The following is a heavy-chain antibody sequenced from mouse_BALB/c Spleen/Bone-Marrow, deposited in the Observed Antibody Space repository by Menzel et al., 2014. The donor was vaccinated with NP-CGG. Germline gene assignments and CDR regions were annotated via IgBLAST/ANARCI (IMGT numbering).Heavy chain of an antibody. Sequence: EVMLVESGPSVVKPSQTLSLTCSVTGDSITSGFWNWIRKFPGNKLEYMGYISYSGTTYYNPSLKSRISFTRDTSKNXYYLQLISVTTEDTATYFCARRDFGNHYAMDYWGQGTSVTVSS. CDR3: ARRDFGNHYAMDY. CDR1: GDSITSGF. CDR2: ISYSGTT. D-gene: IGHD2-1*01. J-gene: IGHJ4*01. V-gene: IGHV3-8*02.